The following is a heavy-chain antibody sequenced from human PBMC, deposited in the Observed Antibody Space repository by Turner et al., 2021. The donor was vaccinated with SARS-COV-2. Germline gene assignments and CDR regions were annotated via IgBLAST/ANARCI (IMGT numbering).Heavy chain of an antibody. CDR3: ARHTRHPKLPNWFDP. J-gene: IGHJ5*02. CDR1: GDSISSSSYY. V-gene: IGHV4-39*01. Sequence: QLQLQESGPGLVKPSETLSLTCTVSGDSISSSSYYWGWIRQPPGKGLEWIGSIYYSGSPYYKPSLKSRVTIAVDTSKNQFSLRLSSVTAADTAVYYCARHTRHPKLPNWFDPWGQGTLVTVSS. CDR2: IYYSGSP.